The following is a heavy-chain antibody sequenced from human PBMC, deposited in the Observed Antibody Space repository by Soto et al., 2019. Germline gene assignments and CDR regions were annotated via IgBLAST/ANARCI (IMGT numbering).Heavy chain of an antibody. Sequence: QVQLVQSGAEVKKPGSSVKVSCKASGGTFSSYAISWVRQAPGQGLEWMGGIIPIFGTANYAQKFQGRVTITADESTSTDYMELSSLRSEDTAVYYCARGSNYDFWSGYGMDVWGQGTTVTVSS. D-gene: IGHD3-3*01. J-gene: IGHJ6*02. CDR3: ARGSNYDFWSGYGMDV. V-gene: IGHV1-69*01. CDR2: IIPIFGTA. CDR1: GGTFSSYA.